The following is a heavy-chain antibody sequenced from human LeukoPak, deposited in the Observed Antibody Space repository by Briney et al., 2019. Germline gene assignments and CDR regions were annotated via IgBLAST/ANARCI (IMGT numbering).Heavy chain of an antibody. Sequence: PGGSLRLSCAASGFTFSSYAMSWVRQAPGKGLEWVSAISGSGGSTYYVDSVKGRFTISRDNSKNTLYLQMNSLRAEDTAVYYCAKDSSPLFYYGMDVWGQGTTVTVSS. V-gene: IGHV3-23*01. J-gene: IGHJ6*02. CDR3: AKDSSPLFYYGMDV. CDR1: GFTFSSYA. CDR2: ISGSGGST.